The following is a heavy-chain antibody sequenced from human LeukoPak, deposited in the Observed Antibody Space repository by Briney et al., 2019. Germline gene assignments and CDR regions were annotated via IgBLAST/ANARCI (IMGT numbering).Heavy chain of an antibody. J-gene: IGHJ6*02. V-gene: IGHV3-7*04. D-gene: IGHD1-1*01. Sequence: SGGSLRLSCAASGFTFSSYWMSWVRQAPGKGLEWVANIKQDGSEKYYVDSVKGRFTISRDNAKNSLYLQMNSLRAEDTAVYYCARGRHAGTPIYYYYYYGMDVWGQGTTVTVSS. CDR3: ARGRHAGTPIYYYYYYGMDV. CDR2: IKQDGSEK. CDR1: GFTFSSYW.